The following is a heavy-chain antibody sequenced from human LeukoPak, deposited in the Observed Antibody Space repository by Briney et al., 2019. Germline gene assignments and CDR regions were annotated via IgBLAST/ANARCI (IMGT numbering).Heavy chain of an antibody. V-gene: IGHV3-30*18. Sequence: GGSLRLSCAASGFAFNNYGMHWVRQAPGKGLEWVAIVSYDGSNKYYADSVKGRFTISRDNSKDTLYLQMNSLRAEDTAVYYCVKDSSGYSPLDYWGQGTLVTVSS. CDR2: VSYDGSNK. CDR3: VKDSSGYSPLDY. J-gene: IGHJ4*02. CDR1: GFAFNNYG. D-gene: IGHD3-22*01.